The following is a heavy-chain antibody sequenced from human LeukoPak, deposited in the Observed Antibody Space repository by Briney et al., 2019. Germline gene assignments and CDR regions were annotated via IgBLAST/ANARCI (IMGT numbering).Heavy chain of an antibody. CDR2: ISGSGGST. V-gene: IGHV3-23*01. Sequence: GGSLRLSCAASGFTFSSYAMSWVRQAPGKGLEWVSAISGSGGSTYYADSVKGRFTISRDNSKNTLYLQMNSLRAEDTAVFYCAKAEGGYDKFDYWGQGTLVTVSS. CDR3: AKAEGGYDKFDY. CDR1: GFTFSSYA. J-gene: IGHJ4*02. D-gene: IGHD5-12*01.